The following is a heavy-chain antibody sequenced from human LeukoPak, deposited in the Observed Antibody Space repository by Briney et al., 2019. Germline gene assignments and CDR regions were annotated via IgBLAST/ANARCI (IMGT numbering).Heavy chain of an antibody. CDR2: IKTDGSEK. CDR1: GFTFSNYW. CDR3: ARDWSSSTDDAFDI. Sequence: GGPLRLSCEGSGFTFSNYWMGWVRQAPGKGLQWVANIKTDGSEKYYVDSVKGRFTISRDNAKNSLYLQMNSLRAEDTAVYYCARDWSSSTDDAFDIWGQGTMVTVSS. D-gene: IGHD2-2*01. J-gene: IGHJ3*02. V-gene: IGHV3-7*01.